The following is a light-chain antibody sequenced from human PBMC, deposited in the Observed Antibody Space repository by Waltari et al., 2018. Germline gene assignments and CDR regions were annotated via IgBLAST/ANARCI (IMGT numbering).Light chain of an antibody. CDR2: AAS. V-gene: IGKV1-39*01. CDR1: QSVGNY. J-gene: IGKJ4*01. Sequence: IQMTQSPPSLPASVGDRVTITCRASQSVGNYLNWYQQRPGQTPKVLIYAASPLQSGVPSRFSGSGSGTDFTLTINSLQPEDLSIYYCQQTYSAPLSFGGGTKVEMK. CDR3: QQTYSAPLS.